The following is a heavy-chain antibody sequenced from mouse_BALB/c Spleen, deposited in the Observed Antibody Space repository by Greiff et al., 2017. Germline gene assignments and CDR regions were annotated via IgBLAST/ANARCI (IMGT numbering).Heavy chain of an antibody. CDR1: GYTFTNYW. J-gene: IGHJ1*01. Sequence: VQLQQSGAELVRPGTSVKISCKASGYTFTNYWLGWVKQRPGHGLEWIGDIYPGGGYTNYNEKFKGKATLTADTSSSTAYMQLSSLTSEDSAVYFCARLRNYWYFDVWGAGTTVTVSS. CDR3: ARLRNYWYFDV. CDR2: IYPGGGYT. V-gene: IGHV1-63*02.